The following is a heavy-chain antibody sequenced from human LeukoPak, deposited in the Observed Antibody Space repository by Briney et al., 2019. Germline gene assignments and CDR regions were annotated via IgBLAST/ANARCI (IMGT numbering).Heavy chain of an antibody. CDR1: GFTFRTYS. Sequence: GGSLRLSCAPSGFTFRTYSVNWLRQAPGKGLEWVSSISGSASYIYYADSVKGRFTISRDDAKNSLYLQMNSLRVEDTAFYYFAASSMWHDDLGQGTLVTVSP. CDR3: AASSMWHDD. CDR2: ISGSASYI. V-gene: IGHV3-21*01. D-gene: IGHD6-13*01. J-gene: IGHJ4*02.